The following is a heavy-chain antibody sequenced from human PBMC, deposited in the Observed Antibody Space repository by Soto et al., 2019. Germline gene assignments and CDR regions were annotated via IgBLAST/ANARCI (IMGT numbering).Heavy chain of an antibody. CDR3: AKDRYSNYVDY. D-gene: IGHD4-4*01. Sequence: QVQLVESGGGVVQPGRSLRLSCAASGFTFSSHGMHWVRQAPGKGLEWVAVISYDGSNKYYADSVKGRFTISRDNSKNTLYLQMNSLRAEDTAVYYCAKDRYSNYVDYWGQGTLVTVSS. V-gene: IGHV3-30*18. J-gene: IGHJ4*02. CDR1: GFTFSSHG. CDR2: ISYDGSNK.